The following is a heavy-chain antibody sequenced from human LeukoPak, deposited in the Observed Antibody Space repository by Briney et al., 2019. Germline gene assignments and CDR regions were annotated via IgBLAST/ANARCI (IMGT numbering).Heavy chain of an antibody. CDR3: VSGNDPDSTWEDYRLDAFDI. V-gene: IGHV3-21*01. Sequence: GGSLRLSCAASGYTFSHYSVNWVRQAPGKGLEWVSSISSTSDYIYCADSVKGRFTISRDNTKSSLYLQMNSLRAEDTAVYYCVSGNDPDSTWEDYRLDAFDIWGQGTTVIVSS. CDR2: ISSTSDYI. CDR1: GYTFSHYS. J-gene: IGHJ3*02. D-gene: IGHD3-16*02.